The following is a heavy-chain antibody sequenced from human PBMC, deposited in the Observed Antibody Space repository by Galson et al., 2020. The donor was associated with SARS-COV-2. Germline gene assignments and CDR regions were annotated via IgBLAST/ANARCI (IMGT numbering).Heavy chain of an antibody. Sequence: SCVVSGFTFNDFWMSWFRQAPGKGLEWVANIKGDGSETNYVGSVEGRFSISRDNAMNTMYLQMNDLKVEDTAVYYCSREGWQGGYWGQGTRVTVSS. CDR1: GFTFNDFW. CDR3: SREGWQGGY. D-gene: IGHD6-19*01. J-gene: IGHJ4*02. CDR2: IKGDGSET. V-gene: IGHV3-7*01.